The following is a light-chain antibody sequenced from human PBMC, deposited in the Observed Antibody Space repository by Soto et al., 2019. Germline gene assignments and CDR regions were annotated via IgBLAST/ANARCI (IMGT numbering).Light chain of an antibody. J-gene: IGKJ2*01. V-gene: IGKV3-20*01. CDR3: QQYGRSQVT. CDR1: RSVSSNS. Sequence: EIVLTQSTGTLSLSPGERATLSCRASRSVSSNSLAWYQQKPGQAPSLLIYGASSRATGIPDRFSGGGSGTDFTLTISRVEPEDCAVYYCQQYGRSQVTFGQGTKLEIK. CDR2: GAS.